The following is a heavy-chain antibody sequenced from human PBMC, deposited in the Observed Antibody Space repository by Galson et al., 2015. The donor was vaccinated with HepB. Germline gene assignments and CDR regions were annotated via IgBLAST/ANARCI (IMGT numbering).Heavy chain of an antibody. CDR2: IRGNGDTT. J-gene: IGHJ4*02. CDR3: AKSGGKWNYEY. Sequence: SLRLSCAASGFTFSSYAMGWVRQAPGKGLDWVSAIRGNGDTTYYTDAGRGRFTISRDNSKNTLCLQMNSLTTEDTAVYYCAKSGGKWNYEYWGQGTLVTVSS. D-gene: IGHD1-7*01. V-gene: IGHV3-23*01. CDR1: GFTFSSYA.